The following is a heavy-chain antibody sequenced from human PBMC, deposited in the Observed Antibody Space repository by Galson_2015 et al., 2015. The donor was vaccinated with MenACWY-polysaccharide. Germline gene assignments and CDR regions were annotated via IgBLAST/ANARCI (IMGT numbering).Heavy chain of an antibody. J-gene: IGHJ4*02. Sequence: SLRLSCAASGFTFSNYFMTWVRQAPGKGLEWVSTVTSSGADTYYADSVKGRFTISRDNSRNTLYLQMNSLRAEDTAVYYCSRYCSGIRCYSGLDYWGQGTLVTVSS. CDR1: GFTFSNYF. CDR3: SRYCSGIRCYSGLDY. D-gene: IGHD2-15*01. CDR2: VTSSGADT. V-gene: IGHV3-23*01.